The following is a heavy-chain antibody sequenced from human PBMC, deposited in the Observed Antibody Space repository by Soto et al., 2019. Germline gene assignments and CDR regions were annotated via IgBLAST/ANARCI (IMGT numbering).Heavy chain of an antibody. CDR1: GDSVSSNSAA. D-gene: IGHD3-10*01. Sequence: SQTLSLTCAISGDSVSSNSAAWNWIRQSPSRGLEWLGRTYYGSKWYNDYAVSVKSRITINPDTSKNQFSLQLNSVTPEDTAVYYCARVILLWFGEFSNWFDPWGQGTLVTVSS. J-gene: IGHJ5*02. CDR2: TYYGSKWYN. V-gene: IGHV6-1*01. CDR3: ARVILLWFGEFSNWFDP.